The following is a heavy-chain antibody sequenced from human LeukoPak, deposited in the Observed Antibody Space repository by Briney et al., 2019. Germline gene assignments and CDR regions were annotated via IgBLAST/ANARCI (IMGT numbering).Heavy chain of an antibody. CDR2: ISSSSSSI. Sequence: GGSLRLSCAASGFTFSDYYMTWIRQAPGKGLEWVSYISSSSSSIYYADSVQGRFTISRDNAKNSLYLQMNSLRAEDTAVYYCARDASSSLDYWGQGTLVTVSS. D-gene: IGHD6-13*01. CDR3: ARDASSSLDY. J-gene: IGHJ4*02. V-gene: IGHV3-11*01. CDR1: GFTFSDYY.